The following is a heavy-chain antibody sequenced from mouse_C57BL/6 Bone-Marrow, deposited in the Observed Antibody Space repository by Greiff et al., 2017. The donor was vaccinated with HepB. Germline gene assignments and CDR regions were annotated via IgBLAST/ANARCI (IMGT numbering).Heavy chain of an antibody. V-gene: IGHV1-26*01. D-gene: IGHD2-3*01. CDR2: INPNNGGT. J-gene: IGHJ3*01. CDR1: GYTFTDYY. Sequence: EVQLQQSGPELVKPGASVKRSCKASGYTFTDYYMNWVKQSHGKSLEWIGDINPNNGGTSYNQKFKGKATLTVDKSSSTAYMELRSLTSEDSAVYYCARRGWLLRAWFAYWGQGTLVTVSA. CDR3: ARRGWLLRAWFAY.